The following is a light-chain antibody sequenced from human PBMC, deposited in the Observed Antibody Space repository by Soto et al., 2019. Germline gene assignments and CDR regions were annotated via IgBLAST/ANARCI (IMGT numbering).Light chain of an antibody. CDR1: SSDVGGYNY. CDR2: EVN. J-gene: IGLJ1*01. CDR3: SSYEGSGNV. V-gene: IGLV2-8*01. Sequence: QSVLTQPPSASGSPGQSVAISCTGTSSDVGGYNYVSWYQQHPGKAPKLMIYEVNKRPSGVPDRFSGSKSGNTASLTVSGLQAEDEADYYCSSYEGSGNVFGTGTKVTVL.